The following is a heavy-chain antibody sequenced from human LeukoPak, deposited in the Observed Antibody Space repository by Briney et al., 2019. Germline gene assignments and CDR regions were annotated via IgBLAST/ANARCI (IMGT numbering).Heavy chain of an antibody. J-gene: IGHJ4*02. V-gene: IGHV1-2*06. D-gene: IGHD3-3*01. CDR2: ISPNDGDT. Sequence: ASVKASCKASGYTFTGYYVHWVRQAPGQGLEWMGRISPNDGDTIYAQRFQGRVTMTTDTSISAAYMELGSLISDDTAVYYCARDLVGGIWSAAFWGQGTLVTVS. CDR1: GYTFTGYY. CDR3: ARDLVGGIWSAAF.